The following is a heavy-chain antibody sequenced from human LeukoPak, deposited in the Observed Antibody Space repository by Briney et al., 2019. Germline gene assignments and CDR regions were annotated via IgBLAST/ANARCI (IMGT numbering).Heavy chain of an antibody. V-gene: IGHV3-66*02. CDR3: ARDDVASVFDY. Sequence: GRSLRLPCAASGFTVSSNYMTWVRQAPGKGLEWVSVIYSGGNTYYADSVKGRSTISRDNSKNTLYLQMNSLRAEDTAIYYCARDDVASVFDYWGQGTLVTVSS. CDR2: IYSGGNT. D-gene: IGHD3-16*01. CDR1: GFTVSSNY. J-gene: IGHJ4*02.